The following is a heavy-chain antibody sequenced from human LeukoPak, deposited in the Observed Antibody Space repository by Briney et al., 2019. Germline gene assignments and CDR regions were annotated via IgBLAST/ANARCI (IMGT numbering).Heavy chain of an antibody. D-gene: IGHD3-3*01. Sequence: ASVKVSCKASGFIFTKYGISWVRQAPGQGLEWVGWISGYNGDTNYAQKLQGRVTMTTDTSTTTAYMELRSLRSDDTAVYYCARVGSGDFWSGYYISFDYWGQGTLVTVSS. CDR3: ARVGSGDFWSGYYISFDY. CDR1: GFIFTKYG. V-gene: IGHV1-18*01. J-gene: IGHJ4*02. CDR2: ISGYNGDT.